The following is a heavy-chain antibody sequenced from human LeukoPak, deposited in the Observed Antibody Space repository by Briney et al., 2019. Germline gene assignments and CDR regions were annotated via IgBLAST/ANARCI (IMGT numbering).Heavy chain of an antibody. CDR3: AREENIAVAGIDI. J-gene: IGHJ3*02. D-gene: IGHD6-19*01. Sequence: SETLSPTCAVYGGSFSGYYWGCIRQPPGKGLEWMGEINHSGSTNYNPSLKSRVTISVNTSKNQFSLKLRSVTAADTAVYYCAREENIAVAGIDIWGQGTMVTVSS. V-gene: IGHV4-34*01. CDR2: INHSGST. CDR1: GGSFSGYY.